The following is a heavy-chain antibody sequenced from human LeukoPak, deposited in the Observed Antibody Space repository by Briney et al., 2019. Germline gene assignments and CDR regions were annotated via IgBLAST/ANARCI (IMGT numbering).Heavy chain of an antibody. J-gene: IGHJ4*02. CDR3: AKDRYYYDSSGYSDY. D-gene: IGHD3-22*01. CDR1: GFTFSSYG. V-gene: IGHV3-30*18. CDR2: ISYDGSNK. Sequence: GGSPRLSCAASGFTFSSYGMHWVRQAPGKGLEWVAVISYDGSNKYYADSVKGRFTISRDNSKNTLYLQMNSLRAEDTAVYYCAKDRYYYDSSGYSDYWGQGTLVTVSS.